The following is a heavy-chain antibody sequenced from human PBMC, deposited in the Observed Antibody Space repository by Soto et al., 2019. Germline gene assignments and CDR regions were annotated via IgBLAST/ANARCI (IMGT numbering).Heavy chain of an antibody. V-gene: IGHV3-15*05. CDR3: AKGSLQWCSPRGPCYPLDL. CDR2: IKSKTDGGTK. D-gene: IGHD4-4*01. CDR1: GFTFSGAW. J-gene: IGHJ5*02. Sequence: SGGSLRLSCAASGFTFSGAWMSWVRQAPGQGLEWVGRIKSKTDGGTKDYAAPVQGRFTISRDDSKNIVYLQMNSLRVEDTARYFCAKGSLQWCSPRGPCYPLDLLGQGVPVTAPQ.